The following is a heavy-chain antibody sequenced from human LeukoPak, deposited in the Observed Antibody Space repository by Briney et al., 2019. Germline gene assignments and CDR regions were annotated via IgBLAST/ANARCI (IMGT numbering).Heavy chain of an antibody. J-gene: IGHJ4*02. CDR2: IKFDGSDK. Sequence: GGSLRLSCAASGFTFSNYWMSWVRQAPGKGLEWVANIKFDGSDKFYVDSVKGRFTISRDNSKNTLYLQMNSLRAEDTAVYYCAKDREMATTGDFADYWGQGTLVTVSS. V-gene: IGHV3-7*01. D-gene: IGHD5-24*01. CDR1: GFTFSNYW. CDR3: AKDREMATTGDFADY.